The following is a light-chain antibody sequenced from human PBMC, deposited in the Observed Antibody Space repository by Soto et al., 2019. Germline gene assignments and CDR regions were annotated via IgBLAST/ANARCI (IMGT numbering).Light chain of an antibody. V-gene: IGKV1-33*01. CDR3: QQYLNVPLT. J-gene: IGKJ5*01. CDR2: DAS. CDR1: QSISSY. Sequence: DIQMTQSPSSLSAPVGARVTITCRASQSISSYLNWYQQKPGKAPSLLIYDASNLEPGVSSRFSGSGSGTDFTFTISSLRPEDIATYYCQQYLNVPLTFGQGTRLEIK.